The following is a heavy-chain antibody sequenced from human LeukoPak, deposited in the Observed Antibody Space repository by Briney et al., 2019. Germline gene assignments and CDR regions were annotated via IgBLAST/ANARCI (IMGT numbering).Heavy chain of an antibody. J-gene: IGHJ4*02. CDR1: GYSFTSYW. CDR2: IYPGDSDT. CDR3: ARLGYYYDSSGYYAQPFDY. D-gene: IGHD3-22*01. V-gene: IGHV5-51*01. Sequence: HGESLKISCKGSGYSFTSYWIGWVRQMPGKGLEWMGIIYPGDSDTGYSPSFQGQVTISADKSISTAYLQWSSLKASDTAMYYCARLGYYYDSSGYYAQPFDYWGQGTLVTVSS.